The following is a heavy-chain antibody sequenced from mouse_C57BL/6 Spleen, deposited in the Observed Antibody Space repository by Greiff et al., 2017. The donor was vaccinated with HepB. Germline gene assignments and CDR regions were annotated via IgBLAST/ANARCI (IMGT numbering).Heavy chain of an antibody. CDR1: GFSLTSYG. D-gene: IGHD2-4*01. CDR2: IWSDGST. CDR3: ARSIYYDYDGAMDY. V-gene: IGHV2-6*03. Sequence: QVQLKESGPGLVAPSQSLSITCTVSGFSLTSYGVHWVRQPPGKGLEWLVVIWSDGSTTYNSALKSRLSISKDNSKSQVFLKMNSLQTDDTAMYYCARSIYYDYDGAMDYWGQGTSVTVSS. J-gene: IGHJ4*01.